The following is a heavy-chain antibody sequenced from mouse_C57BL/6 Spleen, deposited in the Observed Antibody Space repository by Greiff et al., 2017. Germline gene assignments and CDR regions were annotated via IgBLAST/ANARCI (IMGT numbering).Heavy chain of an antibody. CDR1: GYTFTDYE. V-gene: IGHV1-15*01. CDR3: TTSYYGSRDWYFDV. CDR2: IDPETGGT. Sequence: QVQLQQSGAELVRPGASVTLSCKASGYTFTDYEMHWVKQTPVHGLEWIGAIDPETGGTAYNQKFKGKAILTADKSSSTAYMGLRSLTSEDSAVYYCTTSYYGSRDWYFDVWGTGTTVTVSS. D-gene: IGHD1-1*01. J-gene: IGHJ1*03.